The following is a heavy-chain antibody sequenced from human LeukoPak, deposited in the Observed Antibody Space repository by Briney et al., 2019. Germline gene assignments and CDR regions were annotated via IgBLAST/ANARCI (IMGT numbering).Heavy chain of an antibody. CDR3: AHRLAAVAGTGFDP. D-gene: IGHD6-19*01. V-gene: IGHV2-5*01. J-gene: IGHJ5*02. Sequence: SGPTLVKPTQTLTLTCTFSGFSLSTSGVGVGWIRQPPGKALEWLALIYWNDDKRYSPSLKSRLTITKDTSKNQVVLTMTNMDPVDTATYYCAHRLAAVAGTGFDPWGQGTLVTVSS. CDR1: GFSLSTSGVG. CDR2: IYWNDDK.